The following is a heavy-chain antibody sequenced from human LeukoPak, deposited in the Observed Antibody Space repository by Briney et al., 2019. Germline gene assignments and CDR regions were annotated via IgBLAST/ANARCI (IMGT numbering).Heavy chain of an antibody. V-gene: IGHV3-30*18. Sequence: GRSLRLSCAASGFTFSSYGMHWVRQAPGKGLEWVAVISYDGSNKYYADSVKGRFTISRDNSKNTLYLQMNSLRAEDTAVYYCAKSSRYDSWGQGTLVTVSS. D-gene: IGHD3-3*01. CDR1: GFTFSSYG. CDR3: AKSSRYDS. CDR2: ISYDGSNK. J-gene: IGHJ4*02.